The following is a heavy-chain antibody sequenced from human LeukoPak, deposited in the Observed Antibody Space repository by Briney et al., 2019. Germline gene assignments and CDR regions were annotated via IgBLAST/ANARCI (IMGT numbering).Heavy chain of an antibody. D-gene: IGHD2-15*01. CDR2: IYHSGST. CDR1: GGSFSGYY. Sequence: SETLSLTFAVYGGSFSGYYWSWIRQPPGKGLEWIGSIYHSGSTNYNPSLKSRVTISVDKSKNQFSLKLSSVTAADTAVYYCARDLGGLLVSYFDCWGQGTLVTVSS. J-gene: IGHJ4*02. V-gene: IGHV4-34*01. CDR3: ARDLGGLLVSYFDC.